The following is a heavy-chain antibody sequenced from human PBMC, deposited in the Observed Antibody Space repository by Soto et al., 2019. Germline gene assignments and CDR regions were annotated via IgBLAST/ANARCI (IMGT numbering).Heavy chain of an antibody. CDR3: ARDWSYYDILTGIPTQHYYSGMDV. CDR1: GGTFGSYA. CDR2: IIPIFGTA. J-gene: IGHJ6*02. Sequence: SVKVSCKASGGTFGSYAIRWVRQAPGQGLEWMGGIIPIFGTANYAQKFQGRVTITADESTSTAYMELSSLRSEDTAVYYCARDWSYYDILTGIPTQHYYSGMDVWGQGTTVTVSS. D-gene: IGHD3-9*01. V-gene: IGHV1-69*13.